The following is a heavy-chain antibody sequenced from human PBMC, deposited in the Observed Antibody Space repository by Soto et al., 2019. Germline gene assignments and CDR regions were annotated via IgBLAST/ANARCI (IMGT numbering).Heavy chain of an antibody. CDR2: ISSSSSTI. Sequence: GGSLRLSCAASGFTFSSYSMNWVRQAPGKGLEWVSYISSSSSTIYYADSVKGRFTISRDNAKNSLYLQMNSLRAEDTAVYYCASDVVVVAATDWYFDLWGRGTLVTVSS. J-gene: IGHJ2*01. D-gene: IGHD2-15*01. CDR3: ASDVVVVAATDWYFDL. V-gene: IGHV3-48*01. CDR1: GFTFSSYS.